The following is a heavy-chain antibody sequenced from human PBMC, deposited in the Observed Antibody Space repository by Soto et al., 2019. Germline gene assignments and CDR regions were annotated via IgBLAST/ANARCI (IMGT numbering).Heavy chain of an antibody. D-gene: IGHD3-22*01. CDR2: IIPILGIA. J-gene: IGHJ3*02. CDR3: ARARHYYDSSGWIDI. CDR1: GGTFSSYT. Sequence: QVQLVQSGAEVKKPGSSVKVYCKASGGTFSSYTISWVRQAPGQGLEWMGRIIPILGIANYAQKFQGRVTITADKSTSTAYMELSSLRSEDTAVYYCARARHYYDSSGWIDIWGQGTMVTVSS. V-gene: IGHV1-69*02.